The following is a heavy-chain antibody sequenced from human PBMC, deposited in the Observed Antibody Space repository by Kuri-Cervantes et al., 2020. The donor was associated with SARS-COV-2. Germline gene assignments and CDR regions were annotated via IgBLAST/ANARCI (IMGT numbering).Heavy chain of an antibody. CDR3: ARDTVMITFGGVIVYPDY. D-gene: IGHD3-16*02. J-gene: IGHJ4*02. Sequence: SETLSLTCTVSGYSISRGYYWGWIRQPPGKGLEWIASIYHSGSTYDNPSLKSRVTISVDTSKNQFSLKLSSVTAADTAVYYCARDTVMITFGGVIVYPDYWGQGTLVTVSS. CDR2: IYHSGST. V-gene: IGHV4-38-2*02. CDR1: GYSISRGYY.